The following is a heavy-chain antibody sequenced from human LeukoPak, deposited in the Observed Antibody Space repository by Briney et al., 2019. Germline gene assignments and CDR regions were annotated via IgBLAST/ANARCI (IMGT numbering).Heavy chain of an antibody. Sequence: GASVKVSCKASGYTFTSYDINWVRQATGQGLEWMGRMNPNSGNTGYAQKFQGRITMTRDTSTSTVYMELSSPRSEDTAVYYCARPNGLDALDIWGQGTMVTVSS. J-gene: IGHJ3*02. V-gene: IGHV1-8*02. CDR2: MNPNSGNT. D-gene: IGHD3/OR15-3a*01. CDR3: ARPNGLDALDI. CDR1: GYTFTSYD.